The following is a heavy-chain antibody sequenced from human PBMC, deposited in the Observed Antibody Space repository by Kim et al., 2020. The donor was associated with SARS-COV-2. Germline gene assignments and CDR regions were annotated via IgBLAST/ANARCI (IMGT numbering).Heavy chain of an antibody. CDR3: AKAPIGVVPAGKIWFDP. CDR1: SGFSFSNYG. J-gene: IGHJ5*02. V-gene: IGHV3-30*18. CDR2: ISYDGSNK. D-gene: IGHD2-2*01. Sequence: GGSLRLSCAASSGFSFSNYGMHWVRQAPGTGLEWVAVISYDGSNKYYADSVKGRFTISRDNPKNTLYLQMNSLRDEDTAVYYCAKAPIGVVPAGKIWFDPWGQGTLVTVSS.